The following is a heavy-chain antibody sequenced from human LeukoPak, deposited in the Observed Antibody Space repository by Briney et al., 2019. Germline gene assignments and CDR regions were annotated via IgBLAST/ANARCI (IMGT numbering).Heavy chain of an antibody. CDR3: ARDEIAVAGTMDY. CDR2: INPNSGGT. CDR1: GYTFTAYY. Sequence: ASVKVSCKASGYTFTAYYIHWVRRAPGQGLQWMGWINPNSGGTIFAQKFQGRVTMTRDTSISTAYMELTSLRSDDTAVYYCARDEIAVAGTMDYWGQGTLVTVSS. D-gene: IGHD6-19*01. V-gene: IGHV1-2*02. J-gene: IGHJ4*02.